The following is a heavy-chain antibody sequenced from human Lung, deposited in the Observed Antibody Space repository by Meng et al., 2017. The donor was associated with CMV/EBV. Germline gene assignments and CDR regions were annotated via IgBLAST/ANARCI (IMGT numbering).Heavy chain of an antibody. V-gene: IGHV3-20*01. J-gene: IGHJ4*02. CDR3: ARGDSSAYYLFDY. Sequence: LXCAASGFTFDDYGMSWVRQAPGKGLEWVSGINWSGGSTGYADSVKGRFTISRDNAKNSLYLQMNSLRAEDTALYHCARGDSSAYYLFDYWGQGTLVTVSS. CDR1: GFTFDDYG. CDR2: INWSGGST. D-gene: IGHD3-22*01.